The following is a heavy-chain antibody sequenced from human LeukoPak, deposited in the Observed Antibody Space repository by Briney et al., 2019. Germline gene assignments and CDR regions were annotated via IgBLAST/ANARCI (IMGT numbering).Heavy chain of an antibody. V-gene: IGHV1-46*03. Sequence: GASVKVSCKASGYTFTSYYIHWVRQAPGQGLEWMGIINPSGGSTSYAQKFQGRLTMSRDTSTSTVYMELSSLRSEDTAVYYCAREGGVVAGTFDFWGQGTLVTVSS. J-gene: IGHJ4*02. CDR3: AREGGVVAGTFDF. CDR1: GYTFTSYY. D-gene: IGHD6-19*01. CDR2: INPSGGST.